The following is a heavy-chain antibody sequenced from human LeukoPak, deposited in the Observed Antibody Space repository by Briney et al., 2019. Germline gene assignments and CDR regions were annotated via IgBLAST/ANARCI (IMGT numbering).Heavy chain of an antibody. Sequence: GESLKISCKGSGYSFTSYWIGWVRQVPGRGLEWMGIIYPGDSDTRYSPSFQGQVTISADKSISTAYLQWSSLKASDTAMYYCARHTSSIAAAGNIYFDYWGQGTLVTVSS. V-gene: IGHV5-51*01. D-gene: IGHD6-13*01. CDR1: GYSFTSYW. J-gene: IGHJ4*02. CDR3: ARHTSSIAAAGNIYFDY. CDR2: IYPGDSDT.